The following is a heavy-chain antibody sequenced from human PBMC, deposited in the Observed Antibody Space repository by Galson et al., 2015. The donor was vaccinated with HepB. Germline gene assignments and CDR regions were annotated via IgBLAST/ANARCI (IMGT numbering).Heavy chain of an antibody. CDR2: IIPMFSTA. CDR1: GYTFNTYG. V-gene: IGHV1-69*13. Sequence: SVKVSCKASGYTFNTYGITYVRQAPGQGLEWMGGIIPMFSTASYAPRLHGRVTITADDFTSTAYMELSSLISEDTAVYYCGQRALPDGSGWSSVYYYYMDVWGKRTTVSVSS. J-gene: IGHJ6*03. CDR3: GQRALPDGSGWSSVYYYYMDV. D-gene: IGHD6-19*01.